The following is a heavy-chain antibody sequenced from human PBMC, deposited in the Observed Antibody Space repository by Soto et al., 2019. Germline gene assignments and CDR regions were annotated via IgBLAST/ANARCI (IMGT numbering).Heavy chain of an antibody. CDR2: IYDTGNT. D-gene: IGHD3-9*01. Sequence: QVQLQESGPGLVKPSETLSLTCTVSGDSINNKYWRLVRQSPGRGLEWIGYIYDTGNTNYNPSPKSRVIMSRDTSKNQCSLKLNSVTSADTAVYYCARYRRVTGWYYRDYWGQGTLVTVSS. J-gene: IGHJ4*02. V-gene: IGHV4-59*01. CDR1: GDSINNKY. CDR3: ARYRRVTGWYYRDY.